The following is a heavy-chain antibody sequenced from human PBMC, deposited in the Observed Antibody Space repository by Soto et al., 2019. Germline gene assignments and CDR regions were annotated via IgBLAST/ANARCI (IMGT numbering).Heavy chain of an antibody. CDR2: VNHNGRN. D-gene: IGHD6-19*01. CDR3: ARGGSSDWQVAFDF. CDR1: GGSFSGYF. Sequence: PPETLSLTCDVYGGSFSGYFWNWIRQSPGKGLEWIGKVNHNGRNNYNPSLKSRVTISLDMSKKQISLKLTSVTAADTAVYYCARGGSSDWQVAFDFWGQGTMVTVSS. J-gene: IGHJ3*01. V-gene: IGHV4-34*01.